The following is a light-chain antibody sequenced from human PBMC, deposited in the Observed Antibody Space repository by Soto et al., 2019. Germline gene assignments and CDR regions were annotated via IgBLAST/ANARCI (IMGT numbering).Light chain of an antibody. CDR3: SSYTSSSILWV. CDR2: EVS. V-gene: IGLV2-14*01. Sequence: VLTQPASVSGSPGQSITISCTGTSSDVGGYNYVSWYQQHPGKAPKLMIYEVSNRPSGVSNRFSGSKSGNTASLTISGLQAEDEADYYCSSYTSSSILWVFGGGTKLNVL. CDR1: SSDVGGYNY. J-gene: IGLJ3*02.